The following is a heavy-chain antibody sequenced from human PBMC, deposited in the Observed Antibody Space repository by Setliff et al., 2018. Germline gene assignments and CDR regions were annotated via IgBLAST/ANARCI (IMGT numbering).Heavy chain of an antibody. J-gene: IGHJ6*03. D-gene: IGHD3-16*01. CDR1: GFTFSGYW. Sequence: GGSLRLSCAASGFTFSGYWMHWVRQAPGKGLVWVSRVNSDGTYTTYADSVKGRFTISRDNAKNTLYLQMNSLSAEDTAVYYCAGGANPRTLGKYYMDVWGKGTTVTVSS. CDR2: VNSDGTYT. CDR3: AGGANPRTLGKYYMDV. V-gene: IGHV3-74*03.